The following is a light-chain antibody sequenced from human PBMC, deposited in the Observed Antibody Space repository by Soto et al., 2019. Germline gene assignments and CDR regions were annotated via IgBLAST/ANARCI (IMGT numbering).Light chain of an antibody. V-gene: IGKV3-15*01. CDR3: QQYNNWPFS. J-gene: IGKJ5*01. CDR1: QGVTTN. CDR2: DVS. Sequence: VMTRSPASLSVSPGERVTLSCMAGQGVTTNFAWYQQKSGQSPRLPIYDVSTRATGVPARFSGTGSETDFTLTICGLQSEDSAVYFCQQYNNWPFSFGEGTRLEI.